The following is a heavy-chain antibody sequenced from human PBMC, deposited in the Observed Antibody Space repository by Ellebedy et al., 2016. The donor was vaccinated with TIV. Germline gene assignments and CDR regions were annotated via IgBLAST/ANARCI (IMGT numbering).Heavy chain of an antibody. V-gene: IGHV3-9*01. J-gene: IGHJ4*02. D-gene: IGHD6-13*01. CDR2: ISWNSGSI. CDR1: GFTFDDYA. Sequence: GGSLRLSXAASGFTFDDYAMHWVRQAPGKGLEWVSGISWNSGSIGYADSVKGRFTISRDNAKNSLYLQMNSLRAEDTALYYCAKDMGFAAAGMDYYFDYWGQGTLVTVSS. CDR3: AKDMGFAAAGMDYYFDY.